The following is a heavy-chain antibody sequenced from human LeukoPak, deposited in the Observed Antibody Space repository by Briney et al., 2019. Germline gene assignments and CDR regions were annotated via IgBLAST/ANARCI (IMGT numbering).Heavy chain of an antibody. J-gene: IGHJ2*01. Sequence: SETLSLTCTVSGGSISSYYWSWVRQPPGKGLEWIGYIYDTGSTNYNPSLKSRVTISADTSKNQFSLKLSSVTAADTAVYYCASSRTAYYWYFDLWGRGTLVTVSS. CDR1: GGSISSYY. CDR2: IYDTGST. D-gene: IGHD1-1*01. V-gene: IGHV4-59*01. CDR3: ASSRTAYYWYFDL.